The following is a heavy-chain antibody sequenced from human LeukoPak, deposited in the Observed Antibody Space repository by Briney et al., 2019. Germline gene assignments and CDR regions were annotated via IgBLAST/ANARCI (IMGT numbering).Heavy chain of an antibody. CDR1: GFIFSSHG. J-gene: IGHJ4*02. CDR2: TSKDGSYK. CDR3: ARDPTYEYVWGTYRPDPYFDY. D-gene: IGHD3-16*02. V-gene: IGHV3-30*03. Sequence: GGSLRLSCAASGFIFSSHGMHWVRQAPGKGLEWVAGTSKDGSYKHCADSVKGRFTISRDNSKNTLYLQMNGLTADDTAVYYCARDPTYEYVWGTYRPDPYFDYWGQGALVTVSP.